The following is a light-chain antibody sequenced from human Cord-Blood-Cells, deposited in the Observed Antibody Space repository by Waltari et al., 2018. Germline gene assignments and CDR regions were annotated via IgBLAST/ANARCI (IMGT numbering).Light chain of an antibody. J-gene: IGKJ1*01. CDR2: GAS. CDR1: QSVSSSY. CDR3: QQYGSSPPWT. Sequence: EIVLPQSPGPLSLSPGERATLPCRASQSVSSSYLAWYQQKPGQAPRLLIYGASSRATGIPDRFSGSGSGTDFTLTISRLEPEDFAVYYCQQYGSSPPWTFGQGTKVEIK. V-gene: IGKV3-20*01.